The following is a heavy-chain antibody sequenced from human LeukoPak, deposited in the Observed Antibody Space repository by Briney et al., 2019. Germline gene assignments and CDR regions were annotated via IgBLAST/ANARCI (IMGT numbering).Heavy chain of an antibody. CDR3: ARARRAEYSSGWYWFDP. D-gene: IGHD6-19*01. CDR2: IIPIFGTA. CDR1: GGTFSSCA. V-gene: IGHV1-69*06. Sequence: ASVKVSCKASGGTFSSCAISWVRQAPGQGLEWMGGIIPIFGTANYAQKFQGRVTITADKSTSTAYMELSSLRSEDTAVYYCARARRAEYSSGWYWFDPWGQGTLVTVPS. J-gene: IGHJ5*02.